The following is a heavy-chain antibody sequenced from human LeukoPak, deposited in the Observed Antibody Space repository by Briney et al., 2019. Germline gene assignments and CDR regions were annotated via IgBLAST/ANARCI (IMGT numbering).Heavy chain of an antibody. CDR3: ATADSSGYYLDY. D-gene: IGHD3-22*01. CDR2: IIPILGIA. J-gene: IGHJ4*02. CDR1: GGTFSGYA. V-gene: IGHV1-69*04. Sequence: ASVKVSCKASGGTFSGYAISWVRQAPGQGLEWMGRIIPILGIANYAQKFQGRVTITADKSTSTAYMELSSLRSEDTAVYYCATADSSGYYLDYWGQGTLVTVSS.